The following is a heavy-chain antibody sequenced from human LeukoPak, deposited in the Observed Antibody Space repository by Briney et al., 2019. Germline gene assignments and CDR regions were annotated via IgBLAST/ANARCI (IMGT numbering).Heavy chain of an antibody. Sequence: GGSLRLSCAASGFTVSSNYMSWVRQAQGKGLEWVSVIYSGGTTYYADSVKGRFTISRNNSNNTLYLQMNSLRAEDTAVYYCARGAWFDPWGQGTLVTVSS. V-gene: IGHV3-53*04. CDR2: IYSGGTT. CDR1: GFTVSSNY. CDR3: ARGAWFDP. D-gene: IGHD4/OR15-4a*01. J-gene: IGHJ5*02.